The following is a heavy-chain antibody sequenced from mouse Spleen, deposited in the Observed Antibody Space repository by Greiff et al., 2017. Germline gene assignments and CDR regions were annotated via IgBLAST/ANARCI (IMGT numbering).Heavy chain of an antibody. D-gene: IGHD2-1*01. V-gene: IGHV5-9-3*01. CDR3: ARHRDGNYGFAY. J-gene: IGHJ3*01. Sequence: EVHLVESGGGLVKPGGSLKLSCAASGFTFSSYAMSWVRQTPEKRLEWVATISSGGSYTYYPDSVKGRFTISRDNAKNTLYLQMSSLRSEDTAMYYCARHRDGNYGFAYWGQGTLVTVSA. CDR1: GFTFSSYA. CDR2: ISSGGSYT.